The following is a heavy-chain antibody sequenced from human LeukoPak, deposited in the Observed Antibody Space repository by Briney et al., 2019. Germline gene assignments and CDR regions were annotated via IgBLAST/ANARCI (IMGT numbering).Heavy chain of an antibody. V-gene: IGHV3-23*01. CDR1: GFXFXTXX. J-gene: IGHJ4*02. CDR2: ISGSGDSR. D-gene: IGHD4-17*01. CDR3: AKEENTVNLLHVDY. Sequence: GGSLRLSCAASGFXFXTXXXXWXXXXXXXXXXXXXAISGSGDSRYYADSVKGRFTISRDNSRKTMYLQLSSLRAEDTAVYYCAKEENTVNLLHVDYWGQGTLVTVSS.